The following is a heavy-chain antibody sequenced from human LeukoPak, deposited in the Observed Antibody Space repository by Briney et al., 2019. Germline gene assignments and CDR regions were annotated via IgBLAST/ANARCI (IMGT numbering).Heavy chain of an antibody. CDR1: GVSVTSTPFY. CDR2: ISDSGST. Sequence: SETLSLTCTVSGVSVTSTPFYWAWVRQPPGKGLEWIGDISDSGSTYYNPSLKSRVAISEDTSKNQFSLKVNSVTAADTAIYYCVRRAHHPTFDLWGQGTLVTVSS. J-gene: IGHJ5*02. V-gene: IGHV4-39*01. CDR3: VRRAHHPTFDL.